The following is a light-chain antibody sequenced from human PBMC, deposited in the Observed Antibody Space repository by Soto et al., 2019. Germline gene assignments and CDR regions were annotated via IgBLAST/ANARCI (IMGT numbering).Light chain of an antibody. Sequence: EIVMTQSPATLSVSPGERATLSCRASQSVSSNLAWYQQKPGQAPRLLIYGASTRATGIPARFSGSGSGTEFTLTISSLXXXDFAVYYCQQYNNWXPVTFGQGTRXEX. CDR2: GAS. V-gene: IGKV3-15*01. CDR1: QSVSSN. J-gene: IGKJ5*01. CDR3: QQYNNWXPVT.